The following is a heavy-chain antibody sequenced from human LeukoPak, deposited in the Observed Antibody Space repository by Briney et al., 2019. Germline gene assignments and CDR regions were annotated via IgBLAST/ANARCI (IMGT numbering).Heavy chain of an antibody. CDR1: GYTFTGYY. CDR3: ARDGVVPAAIQGFDYYYMDV. V-gene: IGHV1-2*02. Sequence: GASVKVSCKASGYTFTGYYMHWVRQAPGQGLEWMGWINPNSGGTNYAQKFQGRVTMTRDTSISTAYMELSRLRSDDTAMYYCARDGVVPAAIQGFDYYYMDVWGKGTTVTVSS. J-gene: IGHJ6*03. CDR2: INPNSGGT. D-gene: IGHD2-2*02.